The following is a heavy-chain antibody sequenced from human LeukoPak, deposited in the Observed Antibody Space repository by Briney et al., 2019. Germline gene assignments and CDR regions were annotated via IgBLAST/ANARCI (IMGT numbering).Heavy chain of an antibody. D-gene: IGHD3-22*01. CDR3: TTEGSSGYYSIRYYYYYMDV. Sequence: GGSHRLSCAASGFSFSDAWMSWVRQIPGKGLEWVGRIESKTDGGTTDYAAPVKGRFTISSDDSTNTLYLQMNSLKSEDTAVYYCTTEGSSGYYSIRYYYYYMDVWGKGTTVTISS. CDR2: IESKTDGGTT. CDR1: GFSFSDAW. J-gene: IGHJ6*03. V-gene: IGHV3-15*04.